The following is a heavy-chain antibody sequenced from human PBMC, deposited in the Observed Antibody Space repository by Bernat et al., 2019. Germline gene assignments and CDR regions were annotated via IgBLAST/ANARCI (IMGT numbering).Heavy chain of an antibody. V-gene: IGHV2-5*02. CDR3: AHRRLAVAAFDY. D-gene: IGHD6-19*01. CDR1: GFSLSTSGVG. J-gene: IGHJ4*02. CDR2: IYWDDDK. Sequence: QITLKESGPTLVKPTQTLTLTCTFSGFSLSTSGVGVGWIRQPPGKALEWLALIYWDDDKRYSPSLKSRLTITKDTSKNQVVLTMTNMDPVDTATYCGAHRRLAVAAFDYWGQGTLVTVSS.